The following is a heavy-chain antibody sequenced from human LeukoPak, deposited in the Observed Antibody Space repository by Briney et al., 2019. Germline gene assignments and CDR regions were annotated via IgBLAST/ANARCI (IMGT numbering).Heavy chain of an antibody. J-gene: IGHJ4*02. CDR1: RFTFSSYS. V-gene: IGHV3-48*02. CDR2: ISSSSSTI. D-gene: IGHD1-20*01. Sequence: GGSLRLSCAASRFTFSSYSMNWVRQAPGKGLEWVSYISSSSSTIYYADSVKGRFTISRDNAKNSLYLQMNSLRDEDTAVYYCARDYPYNWNRAGFIDYWGQGTLVTVSS. CDR3: ARDYPYNWNRAGFIDY.